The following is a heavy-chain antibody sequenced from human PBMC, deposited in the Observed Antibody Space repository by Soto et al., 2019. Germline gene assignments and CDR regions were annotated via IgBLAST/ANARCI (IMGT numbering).Heavy chain of an antibody. CDR1: GFTFSSYA. CDR3: AKRSTSSSGYFDS. Sequence: GGSMRLSCAASGFTFSSYAVSWVRQAPGKGLEWVSAITGSGLTTYYADSVKGRFTISRDNSKDTLYLQMNSLRAEDTAVYYCAKRSTSSSGYFDSWGQGTLVTVSS. CDR2: ITGSGLTT. V-gene: IGHV3-23*01. D-gene: IGHD2-2*01. J-gene: IGHJ4*02.